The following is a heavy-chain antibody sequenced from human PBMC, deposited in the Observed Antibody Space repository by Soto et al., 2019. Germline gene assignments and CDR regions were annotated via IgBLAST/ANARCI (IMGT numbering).Heavy chain of an antibody. CDR3: ARGINIIVAPDKYSLDS. CDR1: GGSFSGHY. CDR2: INHSGST. V-gene: IGHV4-34*01. Sequence: QVQLQQWGAGLLKPSETLSLTCAVYGGSFSGHYWSWIRQPPGKGLEWIGEINHSGSTNQNPSLKSRLSISVDTSKNQFSLKLRSLTAADTAVYYCARGINIIVAPDKYSLDSRGQGTLVTVSS. J-gene: IGHJ4*02. D-gene: IGHD3-22*01.